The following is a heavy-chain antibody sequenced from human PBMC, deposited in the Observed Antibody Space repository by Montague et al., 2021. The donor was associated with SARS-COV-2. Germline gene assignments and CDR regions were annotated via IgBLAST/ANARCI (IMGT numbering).Heavy chain of an antibody. CDR3: ANRGGRYQRGVWYYFDY. J-gene: IGHJ4*02. CDR1: GFTFSVYG. CDR2: ISDSGGST. Sequence: SLRLSCAASGFTFSVYGMSWVRQAPGKGLECASGISDSGGSTYYADSVKGRFTISRDNSKNTLYLQMNILRAEDTAVYYCANRGGRYQRGVWYYFDYWGQGTLVTVSS. V-gene: IGHV3-23*01. D-gene: IGHD3-10*01.